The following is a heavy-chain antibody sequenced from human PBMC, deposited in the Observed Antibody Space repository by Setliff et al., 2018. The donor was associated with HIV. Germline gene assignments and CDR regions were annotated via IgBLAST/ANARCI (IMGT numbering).Heavy chain of an antibody. CDR3: AKGGAVAVAGTLVAHYFDY. CDR1: GFSFSSYA. Sequence: PGESLRLSCAASGFSFSSYAMSWVRQAPGKGLEWVSGISGSGGSTYYADSVKGRFTIYRDNAKNSLYLQMNSLRAEDMALYYCAKGGAVAVAGTLVAHYFDYWGQGTRVTVSS. CDR2: ISGSGGST. D-gene: IGHD6-19*01. V-gene: IGHV3-23*01. J-gene: IGHJ4*02.